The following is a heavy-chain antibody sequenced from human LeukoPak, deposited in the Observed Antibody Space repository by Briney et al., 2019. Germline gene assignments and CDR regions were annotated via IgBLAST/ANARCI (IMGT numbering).Heavy chain of an antibody. CDR2: IYHTGSA. Sequence: SETLSLTCDVSGGSISSGLYSWSWIRQPLGKGLEWIGYIYHTGSAYYNPSLKSRVTISVDTSKNQFSLRLSSVTAADTAVYYCARLQYCSGTSCYWFDPWGQGTLVTVSS. CDR1: GGSISSGLYS. CDR3: ARLQYCSGTSCYWFDP. V-gene: IGHV4-30-2*01. J-gene: IGHJ5*02. D-gene: IGHD2-2*01.